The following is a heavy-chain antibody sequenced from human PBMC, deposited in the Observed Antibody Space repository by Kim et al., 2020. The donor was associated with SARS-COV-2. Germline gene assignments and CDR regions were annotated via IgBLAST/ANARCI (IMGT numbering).Heavy chain of an antibody. J-gene: IGHJ6*02. CDR2: IYYSGST. CDR1: GGSISSGGYS. Sequence: SETLSLTCAVSGGSISSGGYSWSWIRQPPGKGLEWIGYIYYSGSTSYNPSLKSRVTISVDRSKNQSSLKLSSVTAADTAVYYCARGYGSGSPYGMDVWGQGTTVTVSS. CDR3: ARGYGSGSPYGMDV. D-gene: IGHD3-10*01. V-gene: IGHV4-30-2*01.